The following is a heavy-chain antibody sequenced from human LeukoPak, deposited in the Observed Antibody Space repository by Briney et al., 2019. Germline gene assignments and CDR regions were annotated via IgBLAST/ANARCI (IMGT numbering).Heavy chain of an antibody. J-gene: IGHJ4*02. CDR1: GFTFSSYE. Sequence: PGGSLRLSCAASGFTFSSYEMNWVRQAPGKGLQWVSYISSSGSTIYYTDSVKGRFTISRDNAKNTLYLQMNSLRAEDSAVYYCTTGRDWGQGTLVTVSS. CDR3: TTGRD. CDR2: ISSSGSTI. V-gene: IGHV3-48*03.